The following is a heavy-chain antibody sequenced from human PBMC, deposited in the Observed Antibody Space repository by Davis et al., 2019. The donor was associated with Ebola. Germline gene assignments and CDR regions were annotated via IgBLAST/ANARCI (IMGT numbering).Heavy chain of an antibody. J-gene: IGHJ3*02. CDR3: ATTYYYDSSGFSYAFDI. CDR1: GYTFTNYY. V-gene: IGHV1-46*01. CDR2: INPNDGRT. D-gene: IGHD3-22*01. Sequence: ASVKVSCKASGYTFTNYYMHWVRQAPGQGLEWMGMINPNDGRTIYAQKFQGRVTVTRDTSTTTVYMDLSSLRSEDTAVYYCATTYYYDSSGFSYAFDIWSQGTMVTVSS.